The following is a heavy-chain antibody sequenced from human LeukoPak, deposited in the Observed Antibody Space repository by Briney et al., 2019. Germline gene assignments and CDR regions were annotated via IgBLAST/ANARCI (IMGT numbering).Heavy chain of an antibody. J-gene: IGHJ4*02. V-gene: IGHV1-46*01. D-gene: IGHD3-22*01. Sequence: ASVKVSCKASGYTFTSYNMHWVRQAPGQGLEWMGIIDPSGGSTNYAQKFQGRVTMTRDTSTSTVYMELSSLRSEDTAVYYCAKDLYHRYYHNSGHAFDYWGQGTLVTVSS. CDR2: IDPSGGST. CDR1: GYTFTSYN. CDR3: AKDLYHRYYHNSGHAFDY.